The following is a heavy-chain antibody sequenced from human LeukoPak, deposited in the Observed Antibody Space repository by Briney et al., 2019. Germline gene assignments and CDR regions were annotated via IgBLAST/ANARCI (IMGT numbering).Heavy chain of an antibody. CDR1: GYTFTGYY. D-gene: IGHD3-3*01. CDR2: INPNSGGT. J-gene: IGHJ6*03. CDR3: ARVRVFGVVKPYYYYFMDV. V-gene: IGHV1-2*02. Sequence: ASVKVSCKASGYTFTGYYMHWVRQAPGQGLEWMGWINPNSGGTNYAQKFQGRVTMTRDTSISTAYMELSRLRSDDTAVYYGARVRVFGVVKPYYYYFMDVWGKGTTVTVSS.